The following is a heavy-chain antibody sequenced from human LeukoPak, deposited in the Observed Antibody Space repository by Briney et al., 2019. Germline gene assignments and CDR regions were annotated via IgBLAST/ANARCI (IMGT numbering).Heavy chain of an antibody. V-gene: IGHV1-46*01. J-gene: IGHJ4*02. D-gene: IGHD6-19*01. CDR3: ARDAPSIAVAGGPDH. CDR1: GYTFTSYY. Sequence: ASVKVSCKASGYTFTSYYMHWVRQAPGQGLEWMGIINPSGGSTSYAQKFQGRVTMTRDTSTSTVYMELSSLRSEDTAVYYCARDAPSIAVAGGPDHWGQGTLVTVSS. CDR2: INPSGGST.